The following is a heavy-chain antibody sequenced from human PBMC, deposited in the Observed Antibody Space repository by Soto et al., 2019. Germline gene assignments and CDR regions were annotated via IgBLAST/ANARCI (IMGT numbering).Heavy chain of an antibody. Sequence: PGGSLRLSCAASGFTFSSYAMSWVRQAPGKGLEWVSAISGSGGSTYYADSVKGRFTISRDNSKNTLYLQMNSLRAEDTAVYYCAKDRSKYYYDSSGPLAYWGQGTLVTVS. CDR1: GFTFSSYA. V-gene: IGHV3-23*01. CDR2: ISGSGGST. CDR3: AKDRSKYYYDSSGPLAY. J-gene: IGHJ4*02. D-gene: IGHD3-22*01.